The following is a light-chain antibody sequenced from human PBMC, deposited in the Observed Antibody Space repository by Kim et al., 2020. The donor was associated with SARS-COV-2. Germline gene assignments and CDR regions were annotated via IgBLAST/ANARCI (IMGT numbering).Light chain of an antibody. CDR3: SSYADSNNYV. CDR2: EVS. J-gene: IGLJ1*01. CDR1: SSDVGGYNY. V-gene: IGLV2-8*01. Sequence: QSALTQPPSASGSPGQSVTISCTGTSSDVGGYNYVSWYQQHPGKAPQLMIYEVSKRPSGVPDRFSGSKSGNTASLTVSGLQAEDEADYYCSSYADSNNYVFGTGTKVTVL.